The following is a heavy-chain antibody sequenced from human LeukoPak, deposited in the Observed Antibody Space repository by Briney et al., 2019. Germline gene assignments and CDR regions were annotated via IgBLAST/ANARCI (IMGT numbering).Heavy chain of an antibody. CDR3: ARDASALY. V-gene: IGHV3-7*01. D-gene: IGHD6-19*01. CDR1: GFTFSSYW. CDR2: IKQDGSKK. J-gene: IGHJ4*02. Sequence: QPGGSLRLSRAASGFTFSSYWMSWVRQAPGMGLEWVANIKQDGSKKYYVDSVKGRFTISRDNARDSLYLQMNSLRDDDTSVYFCARDASALYWGRGTLVTVSS.